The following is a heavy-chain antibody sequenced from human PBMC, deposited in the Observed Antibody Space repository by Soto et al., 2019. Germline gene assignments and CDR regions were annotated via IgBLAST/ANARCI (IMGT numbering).Heavy chain of an antibody. CDR1: GFTFSIYG. J-gene: IGHJ2*01. V-gene: IGHV3-23*01. CDR3: AKGQDTGNWNRHWWFDL. CDR2: ISGTSVNT. D-gene: IGHD1-1*01. Sequence: EVQLLESGGGLEQPGGSLRLSCVASGFTFSIYGMNWVRLAPGKGLEWVSAISGTSVNTYYADSVKGRFTISRDNSKNTLYLQMNSLRAEDTAVYFCAKGQDTGNWNRHWWFDLWGRGTQVTVSS.